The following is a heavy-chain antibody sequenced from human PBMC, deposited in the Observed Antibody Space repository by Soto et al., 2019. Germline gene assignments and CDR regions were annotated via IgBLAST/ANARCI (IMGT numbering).Heavy chain of an antibody. CDR1: GGSISSSSYY. CDR2: IYYSGST. V-gene: IGHV4-39*01. J-gene: IGHJ4*02. CDR3: ARQYSSSWYFDY. D-gene: IGHD6-13*01. Sequence: QLQLQESGPGLVKPSETLSLTCTVSGGSISSSSYYWGWIRQPPGKGLEWIGSIYYSGSTYYNPSLKSRVTLSMDTPKNQSSLKLSYVSAADTAVYDFARQYSSSWYFDYWGQGTLVTVSS.